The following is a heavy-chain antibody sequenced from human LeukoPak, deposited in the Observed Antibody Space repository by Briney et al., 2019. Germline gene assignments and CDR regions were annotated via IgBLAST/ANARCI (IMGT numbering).Heavy chain of an antibody. Sequence: TSETLSLTCIVSGDSISLFYWSWIRQPPGKGLEWIGYIHYSGRTNYNPSLKSRVAMSLDTSKNHFSLKLRSVTAADTAVYYCARVSPDTATDYGWFDPWGQGSLVTVSS. CDR2: IHYSGRT. J-gene: IGHJ5*02. V-gene: IGHV4-59*01. D-gene: IGHD5-18*01. CDR1: GDSISLFY. CDR3: ARVSPDTATDYGWFDP.